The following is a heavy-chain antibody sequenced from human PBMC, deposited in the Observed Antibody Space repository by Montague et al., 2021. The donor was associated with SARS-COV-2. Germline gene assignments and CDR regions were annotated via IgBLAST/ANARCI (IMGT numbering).Heavy chain of an antibody. Sequence: SLRLSCAASKFTFNTYAMTWVRQAPGKGLEWVSCIGSGGNTFFADSVQGRFTISRDFSTNTVFLQMNWLRADDTAMYFCASYGVKSPGAFDIWGQGTLVTVSS. CDR2: IGSGGNT. CDR1: KFTFNTYA. J-gene: IGHJ3*02. CDR3: ASYGVKSPGAFDI. V-gene: IGHV3-23*01. D-gene: IGHD4-17*01.